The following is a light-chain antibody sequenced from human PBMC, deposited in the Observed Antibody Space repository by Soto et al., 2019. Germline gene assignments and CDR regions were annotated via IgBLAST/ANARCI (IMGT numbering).Light chain of an antibody. CDR1: QSVSSSY. Sequence: EIVLTQSPGTLSLSPGERATLSCRASQSVSSSYLAWYQQKPGQAPRQLIYGASSRATGIPDRFSGSGSGTDFTLTMTRLGPEDFAVYYCQRYRTSFGGGTRVEIK. V-gene: IGKV3-20*01. CDR3: QRYRTS. CDR2: GAS. J-gene: IGKJ4*01.